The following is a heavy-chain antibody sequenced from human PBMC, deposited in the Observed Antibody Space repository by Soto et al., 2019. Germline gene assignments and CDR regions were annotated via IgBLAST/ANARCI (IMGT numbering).Heavy chain of an antibody. D-gene: IGHD1-26*01. J-gene: IGHJ4*02. Sequence: GGSLRLSCAASGFTFSSYAMSWVRQAPGKGLEWVSVIYSGGSTYYADSVKGRFTISRDNSKNTLYLQMNSLRAEDTAVYYCASQKWEVPLWRVGGAFDYWGQGTLVTVSS. CDR2: IYSGGST. CDR1: GFTFSSYA. CDR3: ASQKWEVPLWRVGGAFDY. V-gene: IGHV3-53*01.